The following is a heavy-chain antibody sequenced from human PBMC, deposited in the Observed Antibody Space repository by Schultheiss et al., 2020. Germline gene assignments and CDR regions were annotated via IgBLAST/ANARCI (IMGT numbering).Heavy chain of an antibody. V-gene: IGHV3-30*14. J-gene: IGHJ6*02. CDR2: ISYDGSNK. CDR3: EYYYYYGMDV. CDR1: GFTFSSYA. Sequence: GESLKISCAAAGFTFSSYAMHWVRQAPGKGLEWVAVISYDGSNKYYADSVKGRFTISRDNSKNTLYLQMNSLRAEDTAVYYCEYYYYYGMDVWGQGTTVTVSS.